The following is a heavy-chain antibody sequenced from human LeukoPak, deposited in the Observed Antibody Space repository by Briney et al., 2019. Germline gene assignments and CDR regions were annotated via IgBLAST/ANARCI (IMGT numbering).Heavy chain of an antibody. CDR2: IIPIFGTA. J-gene: IGHJ5*02. CDR1: GGTFRSYA. V-gene: IGHV1-69*01. Sequence: GSSVKVSCKASGGTFRSYAISWVRQAPGQGLEWMGGIIPIFGTANYAQKFQGRVTITADESTSTAYMELSSLRSEDTAVYYCARDSNGYYDFWSGYNKYSWFDPWGQGTLVTVSS. D-gene: IGHD3-3*01. CDR3: ARDSNGYYDFWSGYNKYSWFDP.